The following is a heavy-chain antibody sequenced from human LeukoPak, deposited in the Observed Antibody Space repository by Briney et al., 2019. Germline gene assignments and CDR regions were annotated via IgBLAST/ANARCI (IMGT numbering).Heavy chain of an antibody. D-gene: IGHD2-15*01. CDR1: GFTFSSYA. J-gene: IGHJ4*02. Sequence: PGGSLRLSCSASGFTFSSYAMHWVRQAPGKGLEYVSAISSNGGSTNYADSVKGRFTISRDNAKNSLYLQMNSLRAEDTAVYYCARTLRCSGGSCSASVDYWGQGTLVTVSS. V-gene: IGHV3-64*04. CDR3: ARTLRCSGGSCSASVDY. CDR2: ISSNGGST.